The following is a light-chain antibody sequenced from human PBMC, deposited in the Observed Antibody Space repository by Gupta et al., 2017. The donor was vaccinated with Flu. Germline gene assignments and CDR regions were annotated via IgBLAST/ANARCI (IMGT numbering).Light chain of an antibody. CDR2: AVS. J-gene: IGLJ2*01. V-gene: IGLV2-14*01. CDR1: RRKIGRYVY. CDR3: CSYTNSIPVVV. Sequence: AHPVIVPRRKIGRYVYVYGYRQHPRNPPKPVLFAVSRRPAGSSVRLSGSNSGHTASLTISGLLASDDALYYCCSYTNSIPVVVFGGGTKLTVL.